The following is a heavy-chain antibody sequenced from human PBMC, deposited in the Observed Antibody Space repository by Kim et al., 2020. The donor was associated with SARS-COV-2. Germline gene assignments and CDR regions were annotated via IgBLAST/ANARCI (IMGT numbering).Heavy chain of an antibody. J-gene: IGHJ6*02. Sequence: SGPTLVNPTQTLTLTSTFSGFSLSTSGMCVSWIRQPPGKALEWLALIDWDDDKYYSTSLKTRLTISKDTSKNQVVLTMTNMDPVDTATYYCARTRVEMATLVVYYYVMDVWGQGTTVTVSS. CDR1: GFSLSTSGMC. CDR3: ARTRVEMATLVVYYYVMDV. CDR2: IDWDDDK. V-gene: IGHV2-70*01. D-gene: IGHD2-21*01.